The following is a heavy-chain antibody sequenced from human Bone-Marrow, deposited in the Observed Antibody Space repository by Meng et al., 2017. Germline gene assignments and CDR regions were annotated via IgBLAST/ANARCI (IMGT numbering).Heavy chain of an antibody. D-gene: IGHD3-16*02. V-gene: IGHV1-2*02. J-gene: IGHJ4*02. CDR2: INPNSGGT. CDR3: ARGNYYDYVWGSYRHGYYFDY. Sequence: ASVKVSCKASGYTFTGYYMHWVRQAPGQGLEWMGWINPNSGGTNYAQKFQGRVTMTRDTSISTAYMELSRLRSDDTAVYYCARGNYYDYVWGSYRHGYYFDYWGQGSLVTVSS. CDR1: GYTFTGYY.